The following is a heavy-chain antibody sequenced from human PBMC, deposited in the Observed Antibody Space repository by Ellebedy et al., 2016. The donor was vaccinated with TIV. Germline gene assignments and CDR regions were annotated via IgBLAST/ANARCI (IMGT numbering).Heavy chain of an antibody. Sequence: GESLEISCAASGFTFSNFGIHWVRQAPGKGLEWVTVISDDGNNQYYAASVKGRFTISRDNSKNTVYLQMNSLRVEDTAIYYCAKDSIFNNGIWDSFDVWGQGTTVTVSS. V-gene: IGHV3-30*18. CDR2: ISDDGNNQ. D-gene: IGHD3-3*01. CDR1: GFTFSNFG. CDR3: AKDSIFNNGIWDSFDV. J-gene: IGHJ3*01.